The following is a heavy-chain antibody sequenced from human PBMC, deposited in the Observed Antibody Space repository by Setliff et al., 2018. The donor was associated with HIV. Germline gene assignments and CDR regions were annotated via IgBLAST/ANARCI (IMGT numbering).Heavy chain of an antibody. J-gene: IGHJ6*03. CDR1: GGSISSGGYY. V-gene: IGHV4-31*03. CDR3: ARDGWGCSGGSCYSQGNYYYMDV. CDR2: IYYSGST. D-gene: IGHD2-15*01. Sequence: PSETLSLTCTVSGGSISSGGYYWSWIRQHPGKGLEWIGYIYYSGSTYYNPSLKSRVTISVDTSKNQFSLKLSSVTAADTAVYYCARDGWGCSGGSCYSQGNYYYMDVWGKGTTVTVS.